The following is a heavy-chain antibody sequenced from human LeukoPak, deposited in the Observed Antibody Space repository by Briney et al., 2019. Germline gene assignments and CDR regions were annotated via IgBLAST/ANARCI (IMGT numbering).Heavy chain of an antibody. D-gene: IGHD3-10*01. CDR1: GFTFDDYA. V-gene: IGHV3-43*02. Sequence: GGSPRLSCAASGFTFDDYAMHWVRQAPGKGLEWVSLISGDGGSTYYADSVKGRFTISRDNSKNSLYLQMNSLRTEDTALYYCAKGAGPMVRGVRGFDYWGQGTLVTVSS. J-gene: IGHJ4*02. CDR3: AKGAGPMVRGVRGFDY. CDR2: ISGDGGST.